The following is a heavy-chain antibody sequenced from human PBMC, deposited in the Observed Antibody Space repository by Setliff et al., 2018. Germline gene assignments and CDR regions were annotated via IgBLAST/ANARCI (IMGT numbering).Heavy chain of an antibody. CDR2: IYYSGST. Sequence: PSETLSLTCIVSGESIDSVATGNHYWNWIRQPPGKGLEWIGYIYYSGSTNYNPSLKSRVTISVDTSKNQFSLKLSSVTAADTAVYYCARHGDYDILTGYYNPSYYYYMDVWGKGTTVTVSS. CDR1: GESIDSVATGNHY. J-gene: IGHJ6*03. V-gene: IGHV4-61*01. CDR3: ARHGDYDILTGYYNPSYYYYMDV. D-gene: IGHD3-9*01.